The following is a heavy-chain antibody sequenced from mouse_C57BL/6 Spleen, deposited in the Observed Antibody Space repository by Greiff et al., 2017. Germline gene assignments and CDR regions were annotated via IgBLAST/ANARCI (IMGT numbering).Heavy chain of an antibody. D-gene: IGHD1-1*01. CDR1: GFTFSSYG. Sequence: EVQLVESGGDLVKPGGSLKLSCAASGFTFSSYGMSWVRQTPDKRLEWVATISSGGSYTYYPDSGKGRFTISRDNAKNTLYLQMSSLKSEYTAMYYCARQRLDYYGSSFYYYAMDYWGQGTSVTVSS. CDR3: ARQRLDYYGSSFYYYAMDY. J-gene: IGHJ4*01. V-gene: IGHV5-6*01. CDR2: ISSGGSYT.